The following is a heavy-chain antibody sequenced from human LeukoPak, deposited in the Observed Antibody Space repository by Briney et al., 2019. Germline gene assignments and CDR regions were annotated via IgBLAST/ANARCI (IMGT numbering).Heavy chain of an antibody. V-gene: IGHV1-69*05. CDR2: IIPIFGTA. CDR1: GGTFSSYA. D-gene: IGHD1-7*01. CDR3: ARDHSNWNYAPDF. Sequence: GASVKVSCKASGGTFSSYAISWVRQAPGQGLEWMGGIIPIFGTAKYAQKFRDRVTMSTDTSTGTAYLDVRSLTSDDTAVYYCARDHSNWNYAPDFWGQGTLVIVSS. J-gene: IGHJ4*02.